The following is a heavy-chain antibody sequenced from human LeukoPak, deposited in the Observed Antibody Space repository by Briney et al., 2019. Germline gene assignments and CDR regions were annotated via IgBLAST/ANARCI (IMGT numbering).Heavy chain of an antibody. D-gene: IGHD6-19*01. CDR3: ATKQWLAPRPDS. J-gene: IGHJ4*02. V-gene: IGHV3-74*01. CDR1: GFTFSKYW. Sequence: PGGSLIHSCAASGFTFSKYWMLWVRQAPGKGLESVSRINTDGTVTTYADSVKGRFTVSRDNADNTMFLQMNSVGDEDTAVYYCATKQWLAPRPDSLGQGTSVTVSS. CDR2: INTDGTVT.